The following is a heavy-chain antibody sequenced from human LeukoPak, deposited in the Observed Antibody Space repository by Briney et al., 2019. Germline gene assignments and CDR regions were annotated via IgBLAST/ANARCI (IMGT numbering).Heavy chain of an antibody. CDR3: ARMGAVVVIKGGRWFDP. D-gene: IGHD3-22*01. V-gene: IGHV4-30-4*07. Sequence: SETLSLTCGVSGDSMSSGGHPWSWIRQSPGKGLEWIGYIYYSGNTFYNPSLQSRVTISVDKSKNQFSLKLSSVTAADTAVYYCARMGAVVVIKGGRWFDPWGQGTLVTVSS. CDR2: IYYSGNT. J-gene: IGHJ5*02. CDR1: GDSMSSGGHP.